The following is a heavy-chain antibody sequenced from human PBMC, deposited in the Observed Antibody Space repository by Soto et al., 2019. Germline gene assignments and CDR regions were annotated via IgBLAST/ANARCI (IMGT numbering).Heavy chain of an antibody. Sequence: EVQLLESGGGLVQPGGSLRLSCAASGFTFSNYALSWVRQAPGKGLEWVSGIRASVDIIDYTDSVKGRFTVSRDNSENTVYLQMNSLRADDTAVYYCAKDHYGDSNPFDYWGQGTLVTVSS. D-gene: IGHD4-17*01. CDR2: IRASVDII. CDR3: AKDHYGDSNPFDY. J-gene: IGHJ4*02. V-gene: IGHV3-23*01. CDR1: GFTFSNYA.